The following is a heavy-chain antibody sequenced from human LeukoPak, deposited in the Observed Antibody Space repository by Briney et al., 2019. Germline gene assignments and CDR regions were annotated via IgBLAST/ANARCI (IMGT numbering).Heavy chain of an antibody. J-gene: IGHJ3*02. CDR1: RFTISDYY. Sequence: GGSLRLSCAASRFTISDYYMTWIRQAPGKGLEWVSYISSSGSAIYYADSVKGRFTISRDNAKNSLYLQMNSLRAEDTAVYYCARDKRAYYYDSSGYMGAFDIWGQGTMVTVSS. CDR2: ISSSGSAI. V-gene: IGHV3-11*04. D-gene: IGHD3-22*01. CDR3: ARDKRAYYYDSSGYMGAFDI.